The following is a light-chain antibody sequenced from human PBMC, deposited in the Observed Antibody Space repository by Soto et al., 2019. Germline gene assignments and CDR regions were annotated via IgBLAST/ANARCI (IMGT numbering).Light chain of an antibody. J-gene: IGKJ4*01. Sequence: IVMTQSPATLSVSPGERASLSCRASQSVSSYLAWYQRKPGQAPRLLIYGASTRATGIPARFSGSGSGTEFILTISSLQSEDFAVYYCQQYSKWPLTFGGGTKVDIK. V-gene: IGKV3-15*01. CDR3: QQYSKWPLT. CDR2: GAS. CDR1: QSVSSY.